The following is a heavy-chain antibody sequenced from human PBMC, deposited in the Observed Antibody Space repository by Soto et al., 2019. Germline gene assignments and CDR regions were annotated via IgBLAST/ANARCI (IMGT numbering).Heavy chain of an antibody. V-gene: IGHV4-30-4*01. J-gene: IGHJ6*02. CDR3: ARDLRYQLLGALNNYGTDV. CDR1: GGSINSGDYY. Sequence: QVQLQESGPGLVKPSQTLSLTCSVSGGSINSGDYYWSWIRQPPGKGLEGIGDIYYSGTTYYSPSLKRGVSIALDTSKKHFSLRLSSVTAAATAVYFCARDLRYQLLGALNNYGTDVWGQGTTVTVSS. CDR2: IYYSGTT. D-gene: IGHD2-2*01.